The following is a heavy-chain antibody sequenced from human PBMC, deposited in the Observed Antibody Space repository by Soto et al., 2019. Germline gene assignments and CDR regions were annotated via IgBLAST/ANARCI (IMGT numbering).Heavy chain of an antibody. D-gene: IGHD6-13*01. J-gene: IGHJ6*02. V-gene: IGHV1-69*02. CDR2: IIPILGIA. Sequence: GASVKVSCKASGGTFSSYTISWVRQAPGQGLEWMGRIIPILGIANYAQKFQGRVTITADKSTSTAYMELSSVTAADTAVYYCARVSRGSSWYIVGPAYGMDVWGQGTTVTVSS. CDR1: GGTFSSYT. CDR3: ARVSRGSSWYIVGPAYGMDV.